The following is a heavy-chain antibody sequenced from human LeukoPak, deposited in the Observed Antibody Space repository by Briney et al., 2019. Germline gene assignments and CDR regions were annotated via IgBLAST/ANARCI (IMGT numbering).Heavy chain of an antibody. V-gene: IGHV4-61*08. CDR2: SFHTGKT. CDR3: ARIFDS. CDR1: GDSFRRGGPY. Sequence: PSETLSLTCTLSGDSFRRGGPYWGWIRQPPGKRPEWIGDSFHTGKTNYNQSLRSRATISLDTSKSQFSLRLTSMTAADTAVYYCARIFDSWGQGILVTVSS. J-gene: IGHJ4*02.